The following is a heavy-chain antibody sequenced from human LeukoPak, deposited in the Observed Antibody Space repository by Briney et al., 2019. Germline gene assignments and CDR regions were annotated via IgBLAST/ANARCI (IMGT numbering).Heavy chain of an antibody. J-gene: IGHJ6*02. V-gene: IGHV3-13*04. CDR1: GFTFSSYD. D-gene: IGHD6-25*01. Sequence: GGSLRLSCAASGFTFSSYDMHWVRQATGKGLEWVSDIGTAGDTYYPGSVKGRFTISRENAKNSLYLQMNSLRAGDTAVYYCARVLAAEPYYYYGMDVWGQGTTVTVSS. CDR2: IGTAGDT. CDR3: ARVLAAEPYYYYGMDV.